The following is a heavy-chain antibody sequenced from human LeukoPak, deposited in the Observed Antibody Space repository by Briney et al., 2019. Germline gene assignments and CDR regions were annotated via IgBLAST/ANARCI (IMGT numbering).Heavy chain of an antibody. D-gene: IGHD3-22*01. CDR3: AKGATSAYFSPLDS. CDR1: GFTFSNYA. Sequence: GGSLRLSCGASGFTFSNYAVSWVRQAPGKGLEWVSGITNGGGNTNYADSVKVRFTISRDNAKNTLYLQMDSLRAEDTVIYYCAKGATSAYFSPLDSWGQGTLVTVSS. CDR2: ITNGGGNT. V-gene: IGHV3-23*01. J-gene: IGHJ4*02.